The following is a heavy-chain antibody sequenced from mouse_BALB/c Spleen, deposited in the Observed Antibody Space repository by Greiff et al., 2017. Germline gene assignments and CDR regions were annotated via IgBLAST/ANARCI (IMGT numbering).Heavy chain of an antibody. CDR1: GFTFSSYG. Sequence: EVKLVESGGGLVQPGGSLKLSCAASGFTFSSYGMSWVRQTPDKRLELVATINSNGGSTYHPDSVKGRFTISRDNAKNTLYLQMSSLKSEDTAMYYCARVHYYGLDYWGQGTTLTVSS. V-gene: IGHV5-6-3*01. D-gene: IGHD1-1*01. CDR3: ARVHYYGLDY. J-gene: IGHJ2*01. CDR2: INSNGGST.